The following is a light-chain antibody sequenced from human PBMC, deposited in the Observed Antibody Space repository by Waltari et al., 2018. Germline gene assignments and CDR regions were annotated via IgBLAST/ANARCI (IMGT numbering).Light chain of an antibody. V-gene: IGLV1-40*01. Sequence: QSVLTQPPSVSGAPGQRVTISCTGSSSHIGAGYDVHWYQQLPGTAPKLLIYDNRSRPSGVPDRFSGSKSGTSASLAITGLQAEDEADYYCQSYDSSLSGVVFGGGTKLTVL. CDR2: DNR. CDR1: SSHIGAGYD. J-gene: IGLJ3*02. CDR3: QSYDSSLSGVV.